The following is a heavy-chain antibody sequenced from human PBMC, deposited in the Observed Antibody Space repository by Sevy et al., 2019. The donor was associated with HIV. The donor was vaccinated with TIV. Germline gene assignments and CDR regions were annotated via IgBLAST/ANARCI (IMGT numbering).Heavy chain of an antibody. CDR2: IRYDGSDK. Sequence: GGSLRLSCTASGFTFSNFGMHWLRQVPGKGLEWVTFIRYDGSDKYYAASVKGRFTISRDDSKNTLYLQMDSLRPEDTAIYYCAKDLAGPGRRYFDYWGQGTLVTVSS. J-gene: IGHJ4*02. D-gene: IGHD6-13*01. V-gene: IGHV3-30*02. CDR3: AKDLAGPGRRYFDY. CDR1: GFTFSNFG.